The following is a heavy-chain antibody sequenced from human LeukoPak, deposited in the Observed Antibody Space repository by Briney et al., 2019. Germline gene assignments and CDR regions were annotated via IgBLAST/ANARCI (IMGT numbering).Heavy chain of an antibody. Sequence: PGGSLRLSCAASGFTFSSYGLHWVRQAPGKGLEWVSSISGSSSTIYYADSVRGRFTVSRDNAKNSLFLHMNSLRAEDTAVYYCASDKDYGFDHWGQGILVTVSS. CDR3: ASDKDYGFDH. D-gene: IGHD4-17*01. J-gene: IGHJ4*02. CDR1: GFTFSSYG. V-gene: IGHV3-21*01. CDR2: ISGSSSTI.